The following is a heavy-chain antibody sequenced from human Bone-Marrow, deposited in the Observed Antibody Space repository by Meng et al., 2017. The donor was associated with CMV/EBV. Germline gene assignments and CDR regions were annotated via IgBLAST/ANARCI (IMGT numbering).Heavy chain of an antibody. CDR3: ARDGWGGGSPTTDY. D-gene: IGHD1-26*01. J-gene: IGHJ4*02. Sequence: SETLSLTCTVSGGSISSSSYYWGWIRQPPGKGLEWIGSIYYSGSTYYNPSLKSRVTISVDTSKNQFSLKLSSVTAADTAVYYCARDGWGGGSPTTDYWGQGTLVTVSS. CDR1: GGSISSSSYY. CDR2: IYYSGST. V-gene: IGHV4-39*07.